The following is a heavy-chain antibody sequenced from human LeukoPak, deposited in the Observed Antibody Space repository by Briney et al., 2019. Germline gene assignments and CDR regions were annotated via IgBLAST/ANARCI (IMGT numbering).Heavy chain of an antibody. CDR3: ARNVPATAGQPLDY. Sequence: GGSLRLSCAASGFTFSIYSMNCVRQAPGKGLEWVSYISSSSSTIYYADSVKGRFTISRDNAKNSLYLQMNSLRDEDTAVYYCARNVPATAGQPLDYWGQGTLVTVSS. J-gene: IGHJ4*02. CDR1: GFTFSIYS. CDR2: ISSSSSTI. D-gene: IGHD2-2*01. V-gene: IGHV3-48*02.